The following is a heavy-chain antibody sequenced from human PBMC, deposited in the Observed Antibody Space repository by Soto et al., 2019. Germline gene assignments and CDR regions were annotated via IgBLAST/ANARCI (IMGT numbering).Heavy chain of an antibody. D-gene: IGHD3-10*01. CDR3: ARGMIRGVVYYGVEV. Sequence: QEQLVESGGGAVQPGRSLRLSCTASGFSFSSYDMHWVRQAPGEGLEWVSAMSFDGSYKHYADSVKGRFTISRDNSENTLYLQMIGLRHEDTAVYFCARGMIRGVVYYGVEVWGQGTTVTVS. CDR2: MSFDGSYK. V-gene: IGHV3-30*03. CDR1: GFSFSSYD. J-gene: IGHJ6*02.